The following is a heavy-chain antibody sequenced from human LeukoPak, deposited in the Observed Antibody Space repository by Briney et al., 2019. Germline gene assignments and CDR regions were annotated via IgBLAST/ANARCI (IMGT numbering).Heavy chain of an antibody. J-gene: IGHJ5*02. CDR1: GGSISSSSYY. D-gene: IGHD5-24*01. V-gene: IGHV4-39*07. CDR3: ATQFEMATISMYNWFDP. CDR2: IYYSGST. Sequence: PSETLSLTCTVSGGSISSSSYYWGWIRQPPGKGLEWIGSIYYSGSTYYNPSLKSRVTISVDTSKNQFSLKLSSVTAAATAVYYCATQFEMATISMYNWFDPWGQGTLVTVSS.